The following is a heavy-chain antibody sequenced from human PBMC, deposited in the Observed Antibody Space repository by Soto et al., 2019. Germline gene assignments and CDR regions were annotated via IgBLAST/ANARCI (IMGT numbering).Heavy chain of an antibody. CDR2: ISGSGGST. J-gene: IGHJ3*02. CDR1: GFTFSSYA. Sequence: GGSLRLSCAASGFTFSSYAMSWVRQAPGKGLEWVSAISGSGGSTYYADSVKGRFTISRDNSKNTLYLQMNSLRAEDTAVYYCAKDFCPTTSCSYDAFDIWGQGTMVTVSS. V-gene: IGHV3-23*01. D-gene: IGHD2-2*01. CDR3: AKDFCPTTSCSYDAFDI.